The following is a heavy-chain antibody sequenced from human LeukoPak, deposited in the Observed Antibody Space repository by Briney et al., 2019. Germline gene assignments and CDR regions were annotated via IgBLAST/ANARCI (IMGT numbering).Heavy chain of an antibody. CDR2: INHSGST. J-gene: IGHJ6*03. V-gene: IGHV4-34*01. CDR3: ARHLAAAGYYYYMDV. Sequence: SETLSLTCTVSGGSINSYYWSWIRQPPGKGLEWIGEINHSGSTNYNPSLKSRVTISVDTSKNQFSPKLSSVTAADTAVYYCARHLAAAGYYYYMDVWGKGTTVTIPS. D-gene: IGHD6-13*01. CDR1: GGSINSYY.